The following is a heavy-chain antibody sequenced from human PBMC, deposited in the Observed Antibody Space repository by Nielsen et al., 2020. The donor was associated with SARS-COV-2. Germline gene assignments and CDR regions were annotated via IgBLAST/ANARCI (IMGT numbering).Heavy chain of an antibody. J-gene: IGHJ6*02. CDR3: AKRRYDSSGYYYPRDYYYGMDV. CDR1: GFTFSSYS. CDR2: ISSSSSTI. V-gene: IGHV3-48*01. Sequence: GESLKISCAASGFTFSSYSMNWVRQAPGKGLEWVSYISSSSSTIYYADSVKGRFTISRDNAKNSLYLQMNSLRAEDTAVYYCAKRRYDSSGYYYPRDYYYGMDVWGQGTTVTVSS. D-gene: IGHD3-22*01.